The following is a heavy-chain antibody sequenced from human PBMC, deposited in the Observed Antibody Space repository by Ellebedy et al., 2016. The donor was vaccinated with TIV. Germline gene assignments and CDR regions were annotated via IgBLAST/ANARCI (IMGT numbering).Heavy chain of an antibody. CDR3: ARDRDSLWFGELPSYYFDY. CDR1: GYTFTSYG. CDR2: ISAYNGNT. Sequence: AASVKVSCKASGYTFTSYGISWVRQAPGQGLEWMGWISAYNGNTNYAQKLQGRVTMTTDTSTSTAYMELRSLRSDDTAVYYCARDRDSLWFGELPSYYFDYWGQGTLVTVSS. J-gene: IGHJ4*02. D-gene: IGHD3-10*01. V-gene: IGHV1-18*04.